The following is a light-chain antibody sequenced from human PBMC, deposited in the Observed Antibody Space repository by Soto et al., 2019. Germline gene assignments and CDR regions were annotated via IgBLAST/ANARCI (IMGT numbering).Light chain of an antibody. CDR2: GAS. CDR3: QQYDNIPRT. J-gene: IGKJ1*01. Sequence: EIVLTQSPGTLSFSPGERATLSCRASQSLNNNFLAWYQQKPGQAPRLLIYGASTRATGIPDRFSGRGSGTDFTLTISRLEPGDFAMYYCQQYDNIPRTSGQGTKVEVK. CDR1: QSLNNNF. V-gene: IGKV3-20*01.